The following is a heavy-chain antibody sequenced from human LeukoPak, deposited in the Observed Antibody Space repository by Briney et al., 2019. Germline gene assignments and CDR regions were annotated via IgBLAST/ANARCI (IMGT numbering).Heavy chain of an antibody. D-gene: IGHD5-18*01. CDR2: IYYTGTT. CDR1: GGSISSGGYY. J-gene: IGHJ5*02. CDR3: AAGNSWIQIWNH. V-gene: IGHV4-31*03. Sequence: TSQTLSLTCTVSGGSISSGGYYWSWIRQHPGKGLEWIGYIYYTGTTYYNPSLQSRVIISLDTSRNQFSLNLSSVTAADTAIYYCAAGNSWIQIWNHWGQGTLVTVSS.